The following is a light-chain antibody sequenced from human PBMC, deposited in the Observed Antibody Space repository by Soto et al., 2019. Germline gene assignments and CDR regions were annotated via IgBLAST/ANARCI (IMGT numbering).Light chain of an antibody. CDR1: QSVRDNY. V-gene: IGKV3-20*01. Sequence: EIVLTQSPGTLSLSPGERGTLSCRASQSVRDNYFAWYQQKPGQAPSLLVYDTSRRATGVPDRFTGSGSGTDFALTISRGEAEDFAMYFCQQYGDPPGTFAKGTKVEIK. J-gene: IGKJ1*01. CDR2: DTS. CDR3: QQYGDPPGT.